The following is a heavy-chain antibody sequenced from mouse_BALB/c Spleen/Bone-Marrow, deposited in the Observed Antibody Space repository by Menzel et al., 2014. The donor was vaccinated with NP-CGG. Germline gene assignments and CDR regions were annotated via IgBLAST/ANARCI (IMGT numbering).Heavy chain of an antibody. CDR3: ARSRGYGSSYYAMDY. V-gene: IGHV14-3*02. CDR2: IDPANGNT. CDR1: GFNIKDTY. D-gene: IGHD1-1*01. J-gene: IGHJ4*01. Sequence: VQLQQSGAELVKPGASVKLSCTASGFNIKDTYMHWVKQRPEQGLEWIGRIDPANGNTKYDPKFQDKATITADTSSNTAYLQHSSLTSEDTAVYYYARSRGYGSSYYAMDYWDQGTSVTVSS.